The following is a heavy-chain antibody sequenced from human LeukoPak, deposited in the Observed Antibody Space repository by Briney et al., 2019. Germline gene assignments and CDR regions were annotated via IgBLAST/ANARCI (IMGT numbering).Heavy chain of an antibody. D-gene: IGHD3-22*01. CDR3: ASSYDSSDYYRDPSEGSAFDI. J-gene: IGHJ3*02. V-gene: IGHV3-11*01. Sequence: GGSLRLSCAASGFTFSDYYMSWIRQAPGKGLEWVSYISSSGSTIYYADSVKGRFTISRDNAKNSLYLQMNSLRAEDTAVYYCASSYDSSDYYRDPSEGSAFDIWGQGTMVTVSS. CDR1: GFTFSDYY. CDR2: ISSSGSTI.